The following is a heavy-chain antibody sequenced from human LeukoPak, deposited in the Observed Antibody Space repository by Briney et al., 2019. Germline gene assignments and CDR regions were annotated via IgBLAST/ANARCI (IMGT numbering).Heavy chain of an antibody. CDR2: IKQDGSEK. V-gene: IGHV3-7*01. CDR3: ARDVHYDILTGYYSGGYFDY. J-gene: IGHJ4*02. CDR1: GFTFSSYW. D-gene: IGHD3-9*01. Sequence: GGSLRLSCAASGFTFSSYWMSWVRQAPGKGLEWVANIKQDGSEKYYVDSVKGRFTISRDNAKNSLYLQMNSLRAEDTAVYYCARDVHYDILTGYYSGGYFDYWGQGTLVTVSS.